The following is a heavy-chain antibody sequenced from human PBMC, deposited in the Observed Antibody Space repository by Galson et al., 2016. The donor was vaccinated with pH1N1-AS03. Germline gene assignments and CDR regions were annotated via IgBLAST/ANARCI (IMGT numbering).Heavy chain of an antibody. CDR2: INADGSIT. V-gene: IGHV3-74*01. CDR1: EFTFSSKW. Sequence: SLRLSCAASEFTFSSKWMHWVRQAPGKGPVWVSRINADGSITSYADSVKGRFTISRDNAKNTLYLQVNSLRAEDTAVYYCARGNGRNFDCWGQGTLVTVSS. D-gene: IGHD2-8*01. J-gene: IGHJ4*02. CDR3: ARGNGRNFDC.